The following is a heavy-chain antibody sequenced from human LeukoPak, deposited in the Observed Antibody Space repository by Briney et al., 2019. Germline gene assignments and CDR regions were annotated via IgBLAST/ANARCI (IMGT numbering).Heavy chain of an antibody. D-gene: IGHD2-8*02. V-gene: IGHV3-7*01. CDR2: INQDGSET. Sequence: GGSLRLSCAASGFNFNLYWMSWVRQAPGKGLEWVANINQDGSETYYVDSVKGRLTISRDSAKNTLFLQMNSLRAEDTAVFYCARAGGPHTVDVWGQGTTVTVSS. CDR1: GFNFNLYW. J-gene: IGHJ6*02. CDR3: ARAGGPHTVDV.